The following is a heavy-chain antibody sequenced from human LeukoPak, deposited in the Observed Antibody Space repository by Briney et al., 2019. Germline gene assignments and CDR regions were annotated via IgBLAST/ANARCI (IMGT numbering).Heavy chain of an antibody. D-gene: IGHD2-15*01. CDR3: ARSVVAATETFDY. CDR1: GFTFDDYA. Sequence: GRSLRLSCAASGFTFDDYAMHWVRQAPGKGLEWVSGISWNSGSIGYADSVKGRFTISRDNAKNSLYLQMNSLRAEDTAVYYCARSVVAATETFDYWGQGTLVTVSS. J-gene: IGHJ4*02. CDR2: ISWNSGSI. V-gene: IGHV3-9*01.